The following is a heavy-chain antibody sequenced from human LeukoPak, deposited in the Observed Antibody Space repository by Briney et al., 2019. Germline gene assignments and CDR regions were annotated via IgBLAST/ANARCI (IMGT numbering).Heavy chain of an antibody. CDR2: INWNGGST. V-gene: IGHV3-20*04. J-gene: IGHJ6*03. CDR3: ARDKYYGSGSYHVYYYYYRDV. CDR1: GFTFDDYG. Sequence: PGGYLRLSCAASGFTFDDYGMSWVRQAPGKGLEWVSGINWNGGSTGYADSVKGRFTISRDNAKTSLYLQMNSMRAEDTSLYYCARDKYYGSGSYHVYYYYYRDVGGKGTTVSVS. D-gene: IGHD3-10*01.